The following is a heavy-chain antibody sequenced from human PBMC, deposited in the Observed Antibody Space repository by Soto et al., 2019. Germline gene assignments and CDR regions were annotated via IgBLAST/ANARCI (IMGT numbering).Heavy chain of an antibody. J-gene: IGHJ3*02. CDR2: IVVGSGNT. V-gene: IGHV1-58*01. D-gene: IGHD3-22*01. Sequence: WASVKVSCKASGFTFTSSAVQWVRQARGQRLEWIGWIVVGSGNTNYAQKFQERVTITRDMSTSTAYMELSSLRSEDTAVYYCAADYYDSSGYYLTNAFDIWGQGTMVTVSS. CDR3: AADYYDSSGYYLTNAFDI. CDR1: GFTFTSSA.